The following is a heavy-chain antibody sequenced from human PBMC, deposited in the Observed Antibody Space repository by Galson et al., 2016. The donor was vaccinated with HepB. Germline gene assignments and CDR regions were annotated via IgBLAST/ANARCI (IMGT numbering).Heavy chain of an antibody. CDR3: ARRMATITSFDY. CDR1: GFTFSDYA. Sequence: SLRLSCAASGFTFSDYAMNWVRQAPGKGLEWVSRINSDGSSTSYADSVKGRFTISRDNAKNTLYLQMNSLRAEDTAVYYCARRMATITSFDYWGQGTLVTVSS. V-gene: IGHV3-74*01. CDR2: INSDGSST. J-gene: IGHJ4*02. D-gene: IGHD5-24*01.